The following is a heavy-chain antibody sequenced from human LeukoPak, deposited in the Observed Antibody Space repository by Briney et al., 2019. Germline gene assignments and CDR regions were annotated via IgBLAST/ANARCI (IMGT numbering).Heavy chain of an antibody. J-gene: IGHJ4*02. D-gene: IGHD6-13*01. CDR2: IKEDGSAK. CDR3: ARDRPYSRFVY. CDR1: GFIFRNSW. Sequence: GGSLRLSCAASGFIFRNSWMSWVRQAPGKGLEWVANIKEDGSAKNYVDSVKGRFTISRDNAKNSLYLQMNSLRAEDTAVYYCARDRPYSRFVYWGQGSPVTASS. V-gene: IGHV3-7*01.